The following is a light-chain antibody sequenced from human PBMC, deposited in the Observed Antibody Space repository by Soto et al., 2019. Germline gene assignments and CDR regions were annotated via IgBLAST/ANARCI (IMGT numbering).Light chain of an antibody. CDR2: GAS. CDR1: QSINSD. J-gene: IGKJ5*01. V-gene: IGKV3-15*01. CDR3: QQYNSWPPT. Sequence: RASQSINSDVAWYQQKXGQTPRLLINGASXRANGMPSRFTGSGSGTELTLTISSPQSDDFPVYHCQQYNSWPPTFGQRTRLEIK.